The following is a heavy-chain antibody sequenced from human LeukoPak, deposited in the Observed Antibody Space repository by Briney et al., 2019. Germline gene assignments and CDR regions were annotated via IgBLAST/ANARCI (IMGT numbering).Heavy chain of an antibody. CDR3: ARGAYGSGWEAFDI. Sequence: ASVKVSCKASGYTFTGYCMHWVRQAPVQGLEWMGWINPNSGGTNYEQNFQGRDTMTRDTSISTAYMELSRLRSDDTAVYYCARGAYGSGWEAFDIWGQGTMVTVSS. J-gene: IGHJ3*02. V-gene: IGHV1-2*02. D-gene: IGHD3-10*01. CDR2: INPNSGGT. CDR1: GYTFTGYC.